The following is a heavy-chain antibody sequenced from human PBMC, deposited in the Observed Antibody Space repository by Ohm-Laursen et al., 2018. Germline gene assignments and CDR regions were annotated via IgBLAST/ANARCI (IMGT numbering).Heavy chain of an antibody. D-gene: IGHD3-16*01. CDR3: ARDLDRDSLGFDY. CDR1: GFTFSSYG. J-gene: IGHJ4*02. CDR2: IWYDGSNK. Sequence: SLRLSCAASGFTFSSYGMHWVRQAPGKGLEWVAVIWYDGSNKYYADSVKGRFTISRDNSKNTLYLQMNSLRAEDTAVYYCARDLDRDSLGFDYWGQGTLVAVSP. V-gene: IGHV3-33*01.